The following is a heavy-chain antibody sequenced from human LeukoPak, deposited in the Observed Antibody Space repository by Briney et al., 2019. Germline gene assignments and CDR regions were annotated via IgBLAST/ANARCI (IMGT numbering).Heavy chain of an antibody. CDR2: TYTSGST. V-gene: IGHV4-61*02. D-gene: IGHD6-13*01. J-gene: IGHJ6*02. Sequence: SETLSLTCTVSGGSISSGSYYWSWIRQPAGKGLEWIGRTYTSGSTNYSPSLKSRVTISVDTSKNQFSLKLSSVTAADTAVYYCAREVRHSSSYGMDVWGQGTTVTVSS. CDR3: AREVRHSSSYGMDV. CDR1: GGSISSGSYY.